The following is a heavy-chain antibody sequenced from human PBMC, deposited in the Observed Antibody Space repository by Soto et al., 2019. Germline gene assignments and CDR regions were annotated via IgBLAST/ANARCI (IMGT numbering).Heavy chain of an antibody. J-gene: IGHJ4*02. D-gene: IGHD5-18*01. CDR3: ARARDTYGFFPSSY. V-gene: IGHV4-34*12. CDR1: GGSFSGYF. Sequence: QVQLQQWGAGLLKPSETLSLSCAVYGGSFSGYFWTWIRQPPGKGLEWIGEIIHSGSTNYNPSLKGRVTISVDTSKKQFSLQLSSVTAADTAVYYCARARDTYGFFPSSYWGQGTLVTVSS. CDR2: IIHSGST.